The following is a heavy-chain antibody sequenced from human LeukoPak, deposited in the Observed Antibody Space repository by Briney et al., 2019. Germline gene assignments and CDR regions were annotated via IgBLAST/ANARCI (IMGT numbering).Heavy chain of an antibody. V-gene: IGHV3-23*01. D-gene: IGHD3-3*01. Sequence: GGSLRLSCAASGFTFSNAWMSWVRQAPGKGLEWVSAISGSGGSSYSADSVKGRFTISRDNSKNTLYLQMNSLRAEDTAVYYCAKGITIFGGFDYWGQGTLVTVSS. CDR1: GFTFSNAW. CDR2: ISGSGGSS. J-gene: IGHJ4*02. CDR3: AKGITIFGGFDY.